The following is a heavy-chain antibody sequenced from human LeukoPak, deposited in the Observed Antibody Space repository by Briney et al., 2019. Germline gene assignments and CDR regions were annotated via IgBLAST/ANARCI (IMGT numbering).Heavy chain of an antibody. V-gene: IGHV2-70*11. Sequence: SGPTLVNPTQTLTLTCTFSGFSLSTSGMCVSWIRQPPGKALEWLARIDWDDDKYYSTSLKTRLTISKDTSKNQVVLTMTNMDPVDTATYYCARNLAIGGVIEYVGYFDYWGQGTLVTVSS. CDR1: GFSLSTSGMC. CDR3: ARNLAIGGVIEYVGYFDY. J-gene: IGHJ4*02. D-gene: IGHD3-16*02. CDR2: IDWDDDK.